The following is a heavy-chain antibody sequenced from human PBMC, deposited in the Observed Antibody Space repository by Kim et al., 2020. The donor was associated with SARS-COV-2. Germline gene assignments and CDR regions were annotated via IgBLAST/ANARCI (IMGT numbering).Heavy chain of an antibody. CDR1: GGSISRYY. CDR3: ARSLAYSYYMDV. J-gene: IGHJ6*03. CDR2: IYDSGST. Sequence: SETLSLTCTVSGGSISRYYWSWIRQTPGKGLEWIGYIYDSGSTIYNPSLKSRVTISLDTSKNQFSLKLNSVTAADTAVYFCARSLAYSYYMDVWGKGTTVIVSS. V-gene: IGHV4-59*01.